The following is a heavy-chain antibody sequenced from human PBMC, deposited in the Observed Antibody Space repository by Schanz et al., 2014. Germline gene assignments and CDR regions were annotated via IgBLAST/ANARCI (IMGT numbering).Heavy chain of an antibody. D-gene: IGHD6-19*01. Sequence: EVQLVESGGGLVKPGGSLRLSCATSGFTLNNAWMNWVRQAPGKGLEWISYITYNGGTIYYADSVKGRFTISRDNAKSSLYLQMNSLRVEDTAVYYCAASSGWHPSTDYWGQGTLVTVSS. J-gene: IGHJ4*02. V-gene: IGHV3-48*04. CDR1: GFTLNNAW. CDR2: ITYNGGTI. CDR3: AASSGWHPSTDY.